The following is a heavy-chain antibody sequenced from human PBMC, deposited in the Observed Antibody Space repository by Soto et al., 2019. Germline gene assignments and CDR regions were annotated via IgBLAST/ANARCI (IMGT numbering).Heavy chain of an antibody. J-gene: IGHJ4*02. CDR2: ISGTGGST. D-gene: IGHD3-22*01. V-gene: IGHV3-23*01. CDR3: AKEMTSGYYLFDY. CDR1: GFTFSSYA. Sequence: EVQLLQSGGGLVQPGGSLRLSCAASGFTFSSYAMSWVRQAPGKGLEWVSTISGTGGSTYYPDSVKGRFTISRDNSKNTVYLQMNSLRGEDAAVYYCAKEMTSGYYLFDYWGQGTLVTVSS.